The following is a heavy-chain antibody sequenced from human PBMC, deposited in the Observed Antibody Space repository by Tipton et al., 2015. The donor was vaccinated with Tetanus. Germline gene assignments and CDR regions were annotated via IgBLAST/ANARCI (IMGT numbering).Heavy chain of an antibody. CDR3: ARDGPQVGATLDH. CDR1: GFTFSSSW. D-gene: IGHD1-26*01. CDR2: INTDGSST. V-gene: IGHV3-74*01. Sequence: SLRLSCAASGFTFSSSWMQWARQAPGKGLVWVSRINTDGSSTSYADSVRGRFTISRDNAKNTLYLQMNSLRAEDTAVYYCARDGPQVGATLDHWGQGTLVTVSS. J-gene: IGHJ4*02.